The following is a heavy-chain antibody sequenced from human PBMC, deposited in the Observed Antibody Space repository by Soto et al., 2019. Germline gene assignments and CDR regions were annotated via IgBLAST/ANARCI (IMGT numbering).Heavy chain of an antibody. D-gene: IGHD3-3*01. J-gene: IGHJ6*02. V-gene: IGHV3-21*01. CDR1: GFAFSTYS. Sequence: SLRLSCAASGFAFSTYSMNWVRQAPGKGLEWVSSITSSSSHIYYADSVKGRFTISRDNAKNSLYLQMNSLRAEDTAVYYCARDRYSYYDFWSGSLPYYYFGMDVWGQGTTVTVSS. CDR2: ITSSSSHI. CDR3: ARDRYSYYDFWSGSLPYYYFGMDV.